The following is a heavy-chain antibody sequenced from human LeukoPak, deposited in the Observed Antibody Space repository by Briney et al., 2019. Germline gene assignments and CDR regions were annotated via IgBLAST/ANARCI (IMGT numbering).Heavy chain of an antibody. Sequence: ASVKVSCQASGYTFTSYYMHWVRQAPGQGLEWMGLINPSGGSTSYAQKFQGRVTMTRDTSTSTVYMELSSLRSEDTAVYYCARATVTTDDHDAFDIWGQGTMVTVSS. CDR2: INPSGGST. CDR1: GYTFTSYY. J-gene: IGHJ3*02. D-gene: IGHD4-17*01. CDR3: ARATVTTDDHDAFDI. V-gene: IGHV1-46*01.